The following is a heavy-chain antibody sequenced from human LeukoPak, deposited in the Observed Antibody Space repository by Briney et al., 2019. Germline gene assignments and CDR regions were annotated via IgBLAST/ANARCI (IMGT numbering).Heavy chain of an antibody. CDR1: GFIFSNYW. V-gene: IGHV3-7*01. D-gene: IGHD3-16*02. Sequence: SGGSLRLSCAASGFIFSNYWMSWVRQAPGKGLEWVANIKQDGSEKYYVDSVKGRSTISRDNAKNSLYLQMSSLRAEDTAVYYCARGVIIRGRLDPWGQGTLVTVSS. CDR2: IKQDGSEK. J-gene: IGHJ5*02. CDR3: ARGVIIRGRLDP.